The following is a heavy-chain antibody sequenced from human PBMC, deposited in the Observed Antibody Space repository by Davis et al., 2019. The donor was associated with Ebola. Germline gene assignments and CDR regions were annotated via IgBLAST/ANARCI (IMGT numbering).Heavy chain of an antibody. Sequence: GGSLRLSCAASGITLNNAWVNWVRQSSGKGLEWVGRFKGEGEVGTTDYAAPVKGRFSISRDDSENTLYLQMNSLTTEDTAVYYCTTGGPSRCNGGSCYSVFDYWGQGTLVTVYS. CDR1: GITLNNAW. CDR2: FKGEGEVGTT. CDR3: TTGGPSRCNGGSCYSVFDY. D-gene: IGHD2-15*01. J-gene: IGHJ4*02. V-gene: IGHV3-15*01.